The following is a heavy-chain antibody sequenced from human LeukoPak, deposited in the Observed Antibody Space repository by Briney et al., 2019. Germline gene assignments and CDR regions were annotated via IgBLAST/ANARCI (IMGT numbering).Heavy chain of an antibody. V-gene: IGHV4-34*01. CDR1: GGSFSGYY. CDR2: INHSGST. J-gene: IGHJ4*02. Sequence: SETLSLTCAVYGGSFSGYYWSWIRQPPGKGLEWIGEINHSGSTNYNPSLKSRVTISVDTSKNQFSLKLSSVTAADTAVYYCARIHRYCSGGACYVLDNWGQGTLVAVSS. CDR3: ARIHRYCSGGACYVLDN. D-gene: IGHD2-15*01.